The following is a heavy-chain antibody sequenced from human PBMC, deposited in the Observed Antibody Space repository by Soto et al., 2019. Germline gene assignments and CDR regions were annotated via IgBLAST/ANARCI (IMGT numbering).Heavy chain of an antibody. D-gene: IGHD3-3*01. J-gene: IGHJ6*02. V-gene: IGHV3-48*02. Sequence: EVQLVESGGGLVQPRGSLRLSCAASGFTFSSYSMNWVRQAPGKGLEWVSYISSSSSTIYYADSVKGRFTISRDNAKNSLYLQMNSLRDEDTAVYYCARGHSEDDFWSGWADYYYYGMDVWGQGTTVTVSS. CDR3: ARGHSEDDFWSGWADYYYYGMDV. CDR2: ISSSSSTI. CDR1: GFTFSSYS.